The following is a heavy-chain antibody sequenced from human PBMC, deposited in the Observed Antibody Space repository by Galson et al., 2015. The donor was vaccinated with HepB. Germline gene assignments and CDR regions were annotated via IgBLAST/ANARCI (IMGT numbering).Heavy chain of an antibody. Sequence: QSGAEVKKPGESLKISCKGSGYSFTSYWIGWVRQMPGKGLEWMGIIYPGDSDTRYSPAIQGQVTISADKSISTAYLQWSSLKASDTAMYYCASPSGFWSGNEGYLDYWGQGTLVTVSS. CDR1: GYSFTSYW. CDR2: IYPGDSDT. D-gene: IGHD3-3*01. V-gene: IGHV5-51*01. J-gene: IGHJ4*02. CDR3: ASPSGFWSGNEGYLDY.